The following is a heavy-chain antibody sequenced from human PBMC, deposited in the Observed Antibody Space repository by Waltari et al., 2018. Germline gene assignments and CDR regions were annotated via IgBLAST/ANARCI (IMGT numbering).Heavy chain of an antibody. CDR2: INPNSGNT. Sequence: QVQLVQSGAEVKKTGASVKVSCKASGYTFTDFYIHWLRQGPEWMGLINPNSGNTNYADNFQRRVTMTRDTSVSTAYMELSGLRSDDTAVYFCARDFEDCSSSNCYGPPEYYMDVWGRGTTVTISS. J-gene: IGHJ6*03. CDR1: GYTFTDFY. D-gene: IGHD2-2*01. CDR3: ARDFEDCSSSNCYGPPEYYMDV. V-gene: IGHV1-2*02.